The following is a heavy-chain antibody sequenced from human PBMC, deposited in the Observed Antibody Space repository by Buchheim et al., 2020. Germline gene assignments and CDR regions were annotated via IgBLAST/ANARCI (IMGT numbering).Heavy chain of an antibody. CDR1: GFTFSSYG. J-gene: IGHJ6*02. V-gene: IGHV3-33*01. Sequence: QVQLVESGGGVVQPGRSLRLSCAASGFTFSSYGMHWVRQAPGKGLEWVAVIWYDGSNKYYADSVKGRFTISRDNSKHTLYLQMNSLRAEDTAVYYCARVRGSSGYYGMDVWGQGTT. D-gene: IGHD6-6*01. CDR3: ARVRGSSGYYGMDV. CDR2: IWYDGSNK.